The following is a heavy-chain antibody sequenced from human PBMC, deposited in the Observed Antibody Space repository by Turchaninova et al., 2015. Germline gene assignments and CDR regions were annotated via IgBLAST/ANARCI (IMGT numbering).Heavy chain of an antibody. CDR1: GDSASSSSAA. D-gene: IGHD1-26*01. V-gene: IGHV6-1*01. Sequence: VQLQQSGPRLVKHSQTLCLTCAISGDSASSSSAAWNWIRQSPSKGLEWLGRTYYRSRWYNDYALSVKSRITINSDTSENQFSLRLNSVTPEDTAVYYCARGGTYFKGFEFWGQGALVTVSS. J-gene: IGHJ4*02. CDR2: TYYRSRWYN. CDR3: ARGGTYFKGFEF.